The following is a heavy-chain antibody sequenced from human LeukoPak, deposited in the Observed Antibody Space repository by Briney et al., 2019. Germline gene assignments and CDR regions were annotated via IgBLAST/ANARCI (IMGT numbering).Heavy chain of an antibody. V-gene: IGHV3-21*01. Sequence: GGSLRLSCAASGFTFSSYGMHWVRQAPGKGLEWVSSISSSSSYIYYADSVKGRFTISRDNAKNSLYLQMNSLRAEDTAVYYCARDGLQDYGMDVWGQGTTVTVSS. CDR1: GFTFSSYG. J-gene: IGHJ6*02. CDR3: ARDGLQDYGMDV. CDR2: ISSSSSYI.